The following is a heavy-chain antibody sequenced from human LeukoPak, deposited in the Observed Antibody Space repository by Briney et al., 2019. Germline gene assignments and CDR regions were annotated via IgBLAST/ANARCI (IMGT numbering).Heavy chain of an antibody. D-gene: IGHD3-22*01. Sequence: GSLSLSSAASGFVFNNYGLIWVRQAPGKGMEWVAAISNDGGGTNYTDFVKGRFTISRDNSKNTLFLQMNSLRAEDTALYYCAKGSSGYFVDLWGQGTLVTVPS. CDR1: GFVFNNYG. V-gene: IGHV3-23*01. CDR2: ISNDGGGT. CDR3: AKGSSGYFVDL. J-gene: IGHJ5*02.